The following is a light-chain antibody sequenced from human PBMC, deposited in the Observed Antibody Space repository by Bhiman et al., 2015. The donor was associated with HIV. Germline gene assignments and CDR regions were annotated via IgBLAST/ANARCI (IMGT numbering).Light chain of an antibody. J-gene: IGLJ1*01. CDR3: CSYAGSSSYV. Sequence: QSALTQPASVSGSPGQSITISCTGTGSDVGGYNHVSWYQQHPGKAPKLMIYEVSKRPSGVSNRFSGSKSGNTASLTISGLQADDEADYYCCSYAGSSSYVFGTGTKVTVL. CDR2: EVS. CDR1: GSDVGGYNH. V-gene: IGLV2-23*02.